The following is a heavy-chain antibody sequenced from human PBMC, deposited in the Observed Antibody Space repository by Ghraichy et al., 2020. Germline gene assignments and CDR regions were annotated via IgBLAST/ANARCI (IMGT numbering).Heavy chain of an antibody. CDR3: AREFPVGYSGYDSSLDY. CDR1: GFTFSSYA. V-gene: IGHV3-30*04. J-gene: IGHJ4*02. Sequence: GGSLRLSCAASGFTFSSYAMHWVRQAPGKGLEWVAVISYDGSNKYYADSVKGRFTISRDNSKNTLYLQMNSLRAEDTAVYYCAREFPVGYSGYDSSLDYWGQGTLVTVSS. D-gene: IGHD5-12*01. CDR2: ISYDGSNK.